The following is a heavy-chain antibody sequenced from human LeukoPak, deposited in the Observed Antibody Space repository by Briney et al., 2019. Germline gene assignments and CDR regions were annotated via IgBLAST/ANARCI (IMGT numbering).Heavy chain of an antibody. J-gene: IGHJ4*02. CDR2: IYRSGST. CDR1: GYSISSGYY. D-gene: IGHD5-18*01. Sequence: PSETLSLTCTVSGYSISSGYYWGWIRQPPGKGLEWIVSIYRSGSTYYNPSLKSRVTISVDTSKNQFSLKLSSVTAADTAVYYCARDLARGGLQLWPFDYWGQGTLVTVSS. V-gene: IGHV4-38-2*02. CDR3: ARDLARGGLQLWPFDY.